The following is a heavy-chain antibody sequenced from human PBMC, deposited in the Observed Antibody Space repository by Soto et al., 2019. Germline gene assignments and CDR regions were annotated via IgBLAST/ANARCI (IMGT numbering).Heavy chain of an antibody. CDR3: ARDGTVTTTAGLFDY. V-gene: IGHV3-33*01. Sequence: QVQLVESGGGVVQPGRSLRLSCAASGFTFSSYGMHWVRQAPGKGLEWVAVIWYDGSNKYYAYSVKGRFTISRDNSKNTLYLQMNSLRAEDTAVYYCARDGTVTTTAGLFDYWGQGTLVTVSS. D-gene: IGHD4-17*01. CDR1: GFTFSSYG. CDR2: IWYDGSNK. J-gene: IGHJ4*02.